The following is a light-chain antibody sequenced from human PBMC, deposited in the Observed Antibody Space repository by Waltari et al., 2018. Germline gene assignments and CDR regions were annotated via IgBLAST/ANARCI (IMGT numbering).Light chain of an antibody. V-gene: IGKV1-5*03. CDR3: QQYNSYSYT. CDR2: KAA. CDR1: QSISSW. Sequence: DIQMTQSPSTLSASVGDRVTITCRAGQSISSWLAWYKQKPGEAPNLLIYKAASLETGVPSRLSGSGSGTEFTLTISSLQPDDFATYYCQQYNSYSYTFGQGTKLEIK. J-gene: IGKJ2*01.